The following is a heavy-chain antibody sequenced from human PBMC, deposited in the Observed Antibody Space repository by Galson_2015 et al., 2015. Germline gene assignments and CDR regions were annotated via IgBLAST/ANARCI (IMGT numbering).Heavy chain of an antibody. CDR3: TIGASSITLAL. CDR1: GFTFGDYD. V-gene: IGHV3-49*04. Sequence: SLRISCEASGFTFGDYDMSWVRQAPGKGLEWVGFIRSKDYGGTTEYDASVKGRFTISRDDSKSISYLQMNSLKTEDTAVYYCTIGASSITLALWGQGTLVTVSS. J-gene: IGHJ4*02. CDR2: IRSKDYGGTT. D-gene: IGHD3-16*01.